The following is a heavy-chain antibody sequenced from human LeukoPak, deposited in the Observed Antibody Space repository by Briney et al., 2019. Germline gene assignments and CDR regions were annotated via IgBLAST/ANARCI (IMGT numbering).Heavy chain of an antibody. D-gene: IGHD2-2*01. CDR2: INPNSGGT. CDR1: GYTFTGYY. Sequence: ASVKVSCKASGYTFTGYYMHWVRQAPGQGLEWMGWINPNSGGTNYAQKFQGRVTMTRDTSISTAYMELSRLRSDDTAVYYCARGPYCSSTSCYHSGALDYWGQGTLVTVSS. V-gene: IGHV1-2*02. CDR3: ARGPYCSSTSCYHSGALDY. J-gene: IGHJ4*02.